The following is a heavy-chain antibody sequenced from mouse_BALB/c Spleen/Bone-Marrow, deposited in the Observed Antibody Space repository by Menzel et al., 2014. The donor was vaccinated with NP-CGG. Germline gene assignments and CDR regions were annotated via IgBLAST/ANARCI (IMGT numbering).Heavy chain of an antibody. CDR2: IDPSNSET. CDR3: AGTFQPRRAMDY. CDR1: DYTFTSYW. V-gene: IGHV1-74*01. D-gene: IGHD6-1*01. J-gene: IGHJ4*01. Sequence: VKLQESGPELVRPGASVKMSCKASDYTFTSYWMHWVKQRPGQGLEWIGMIDPSNSETRLNQKFKDKATLNVDKSSNTAYMHLSSLTSEDSAVYYCAGTFQPRRAMDYWGQGSSVTVSS.